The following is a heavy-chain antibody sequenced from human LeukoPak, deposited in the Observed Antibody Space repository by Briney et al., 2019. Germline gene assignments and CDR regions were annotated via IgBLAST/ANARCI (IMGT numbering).Heavy chain of an antibody. CDR3: AREIAVAGQYYFDY. CDR2: ISAYNGNT. V-gene: IGHV1-18*04. D-gene: IGHD6-19*01. J-gene: IGHJ4*02. Sequence: GASVKVSCKASGYTFTGYYLFWVRQAPGQGLEWMGWISAYNGNTNYAQKLQGRVTMTTDTSTSTAYMELRSLRSDDTAVYYCAREIAVAGQYYFDYWGQGTLVTVSS. CDR1: GYTFTGYY.